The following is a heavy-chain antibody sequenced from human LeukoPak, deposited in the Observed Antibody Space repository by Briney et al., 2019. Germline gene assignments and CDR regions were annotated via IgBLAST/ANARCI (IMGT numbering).Heavy chain of an antibody. V-gene: IGHV4-30-2*01. J-gene: IGHJ5*02. CDR2: IYHSGST. D-gene: IGHD3-10*01. CDR3: ARVCVSGSGTLRWFDP. Sequence: SETLSLTCAVSGGSISSGGYSWSWIRQPPGKGLEWVGYIYHSGSTYYNPSLKSRVTISVDRSKDQFSLKLSSVTAADTAVYYCARVCVSGSGTLRWFDPWGQGTLVTVSS. CDR1: GGSISSGGYS.